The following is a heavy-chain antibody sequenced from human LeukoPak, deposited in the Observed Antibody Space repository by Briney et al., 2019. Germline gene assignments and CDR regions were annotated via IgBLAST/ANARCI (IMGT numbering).Heavy chain of an antibody. J-gene: IGHJ5*02. CDR1: GGSTCSGGYY. D-gene: IGHD3-10*01. Sequence: SETPSLTCTVSGGSTCSGGYYWSWIRQHPGKGLEWIGYIYYSGSTYYNPSLKSRVPIPVDTSKNQFSRKRTSVTAAHTAVYFCARLLWFGELFLGRFDPWGQARLVSVS. CDR2: IYYSGST. V-gene: IGHV4-31*03. CDR3: ARLLWFGELFLGRFDP.